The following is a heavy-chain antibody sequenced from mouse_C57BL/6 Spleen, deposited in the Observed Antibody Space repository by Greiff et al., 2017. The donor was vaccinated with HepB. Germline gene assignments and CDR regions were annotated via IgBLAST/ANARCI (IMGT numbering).Heavy chain of an antibody. CDR1: GYTFTSYW. CDR3: ARNYYGSSYALFAY. V-gene: IGHV1-69*01. Sequence: VQLQQPGAELVMPGASVKLSCKASGYTFTSYWMHWVKQRPGQGLEWIGEIDPSDSYTNYNQKFKGKSTLTVDKSSSTAYMQLSSLTSEDSAVYYCARNYYGSSYALFAYWGQGTLVTVSA. CDR2: IDPSDSYT. D-gene: IGHD1-1*01. J-gene: IGHJ3*01.